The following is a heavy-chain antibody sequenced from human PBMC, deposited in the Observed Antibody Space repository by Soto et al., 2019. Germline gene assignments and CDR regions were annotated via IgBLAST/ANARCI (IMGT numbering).Heavy chain of an antibody. CDR2: FSSSSSTI. CDR3: ARVSLEYCGGGSCYSYYYYYMDV. CDR1: GFTFSSYS. V-gene: IGHV3-48*01. Sequence: GGSLRLSCAASGFTFSSYSMNWVRQAPGKGLEWVSYFSSSSSTIYYADSVKGRFTISRDNAKNSLYLQMNSLRAEDTAVYYCARVSLEYCGGGSCYSYYYYYMDVWGKGTTVTVSS. J-gene: IGHJ6*03. D-gene: IGHD2-15*01.